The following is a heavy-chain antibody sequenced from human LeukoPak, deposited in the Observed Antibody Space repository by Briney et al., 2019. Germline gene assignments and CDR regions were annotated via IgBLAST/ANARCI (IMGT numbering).Heavy chain of an antibody. J-gene: IGHJ4*02. CDR1: GFTFSSYW. V-gene: IGHV3-7*01. CDR3: KSGGAAPGSFDY. D-gene: IGHD1-1*01. CDR2: IKYDGNEE. Sequence: QPGGSLRLSCAASGFTFSSYWMSWMRQAPGKGLEWVANIKYDGNEEYYVDSVKGRFTISRDNAKNSLYLQLNSLRVEDTAVYYCKSGGAAPGSFDYWGQGTLATVSS.